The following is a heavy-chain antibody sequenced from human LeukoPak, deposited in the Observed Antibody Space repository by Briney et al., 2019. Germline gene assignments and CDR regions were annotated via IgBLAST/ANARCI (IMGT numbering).Heavy chain of an antibody. Sequence: SQTLSLTCAISGDSVSSDSVAWNWIRQSPSRGLEWLGRTFYRSKWYNDYAVSVRSRITVNPDTTKNQFSLQLNSVTPEDTAVYYCARGYNYGFDYWGQGTLVTVSS. D-gene: IGHD5-18*01. CDR1: GDSVSSDSVA. V-gene: IGHV6-1*01. J-gene: IGHJ4*02. CDR3: ARGYNYGFDY. CDR2: TFYRSKWYN.